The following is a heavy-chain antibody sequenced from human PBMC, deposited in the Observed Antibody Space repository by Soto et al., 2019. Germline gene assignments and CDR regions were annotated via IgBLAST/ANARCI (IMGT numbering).Heavy chain of an antibody. J-gene: IGHJ4*02. CDR1: GGSISSYY. CDR3: ARRYGGSIDY. V-gene: IGHV4-59*08. Sequence: QVQLQESGPGLVKPSETLSLTCTVSGGSISSYYWGWIRQPPGKGLEWIGYIYYSGSTKYNPSLKSRVTISVDTSKNQFSLKLSSVTAADTAVYYCARRYGGSIDYWGQGTLVTVSS. CDR2: IYYSGST. D-gene: IGHD2-15*01.